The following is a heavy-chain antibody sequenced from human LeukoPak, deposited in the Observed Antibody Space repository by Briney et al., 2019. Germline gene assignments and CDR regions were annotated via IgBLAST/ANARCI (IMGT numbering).Heavy chain of an antibody. J-gene: IGHJ1*01. V-gene: IGHV3-48*03. CDR1: GFTFSSYE. CDR2: ISSSGSTI. D-gene: IGHD4-17*01. CDR3: ARDFDYAQH. Sequence: GGSLRLSCAASGFTFSSYEMNWVRQAPGKGLEWVSYISSSGSTIYYADSVKGRFTISRDNARNSLYLQMNSLRAEDTAVYYCARDFDYAQHWGQGTLVTVSS.